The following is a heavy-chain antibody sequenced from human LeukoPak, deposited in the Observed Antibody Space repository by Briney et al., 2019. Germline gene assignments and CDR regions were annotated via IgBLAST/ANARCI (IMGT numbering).Heavy chain of an antibody. CDR2: IYPGDSAT. V-gene: IGHV5-51*01. Sequence: GESLKISCKGSGYSFTSYWIGWVRQMPGKGLEWMGIIYPGDSATRYSPSFQGQVTISADKSISTAYLQWSSLKASDTAMYYCARQSGSSGYYYRPFDYWGQGTLVTVSS. D-gene: IGHD3-22*01. CDR1: GYSFTSYW. J-gene: IGHJ4*02. CDR3: ARQSGSSGYYYRPFDY.